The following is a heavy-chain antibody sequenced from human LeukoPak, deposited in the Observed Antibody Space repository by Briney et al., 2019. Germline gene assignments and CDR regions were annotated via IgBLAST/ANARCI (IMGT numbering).Heavy chain of an antibody. CDR1: GYTLTELS. V-gene: IGHV1-24*01. J-gene: IGHJ4*02. D-gene: IGHD6-6*01. CDR3: AADLVSKSAFDY. CDR2: FDPEDGET. Sequence: ASVKVSCKVSGYTLTELSMHWVRQAPGKGLEWMGGFDPEDGETIYAQKFQGRVTMTEDTSTDTAYMELSSLRSEETAVYSCAADLVSKSAFDYWGQGTLVTVSS.